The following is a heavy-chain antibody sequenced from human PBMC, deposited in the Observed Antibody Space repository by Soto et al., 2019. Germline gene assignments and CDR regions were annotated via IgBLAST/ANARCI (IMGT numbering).Heavy chain of an antibody. CDR2: IIPIFGTA. V-gene: IGHV1-69*01. CDR1: GGTFSSYA. J-gene: IGHJ6*02. Sequence: QVQLVQSGAEVKKPGSSVKVSCKASGGTFSSYAISWVRQAPGQGLEWMGGIIPIFGTANYAQKFQGRVTITADESTSTAYMELSSLRSEDTAVYYCASLNDYGGKILPGYWMDVWGQGTTVTVSS. CDR3: ASLNDYGGKILPGYWMDV. D-gene: IGHD4-17*01.